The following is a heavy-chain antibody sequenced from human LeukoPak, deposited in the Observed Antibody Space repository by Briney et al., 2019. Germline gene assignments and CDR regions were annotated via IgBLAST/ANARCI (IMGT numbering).Heavy chain of an antibody. V-gene: IGHV3-30*18. Sequence: GGSLRLSCAASGFTFSSYGMHWVRQAPGKGLEWVAVISYDGSNKYYADSVKGRFTISRDNSKNTLYLQMNSPRAEDTAVYYCAKARSRPDYYYGMDVWGQGTTVTVSS. CDR3: AKARSRPDYYYGMDV. CDR1: GFTFSSYG. D-gene: IGHD1-14*01. J-gene: IGHJ6*02. CDR2: ISYDGSNK.